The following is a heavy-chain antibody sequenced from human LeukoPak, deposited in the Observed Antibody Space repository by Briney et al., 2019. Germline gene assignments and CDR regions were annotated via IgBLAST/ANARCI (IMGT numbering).Heavy chain of an antibody. Sequence: GASVKVSCKASGYTFTSYYMHWVRQAPGQGLEWMGRINPSGGSTTYAQKFQGRVTMTRDTSTSTVYMGMSSLRSEDTAVYYCAKCRVSSSGSADHWGQGTLVTVSS. J-gene: IGHJ5*02. V-gene: IGHV1-46*01. CDR1: GYTFTSYY. D-gene: IGHD6-19*01. CDR3: AKCRVSSSGSADH. CDR2: INPSGGST.